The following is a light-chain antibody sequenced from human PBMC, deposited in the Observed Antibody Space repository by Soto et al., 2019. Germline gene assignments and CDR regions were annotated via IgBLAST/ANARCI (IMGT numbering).Light chain of an antibody. V-gene: IGLV2-23*01. J-gene: IGLJ3*02. CDR2: EGS. CDR3: CSYAGSSPWV. Sequence: QSALTQPASVSGSPGQSITISCTGTSSDVGSYNLVSWYQQHPGKAPKLMIYEGSKRPSGVSNRFSGSKSGNTASLTISGLQAEDEADYYCCSYAGSSPWVFGGGTMVTVL. CDR1: SSDVGSYNL.